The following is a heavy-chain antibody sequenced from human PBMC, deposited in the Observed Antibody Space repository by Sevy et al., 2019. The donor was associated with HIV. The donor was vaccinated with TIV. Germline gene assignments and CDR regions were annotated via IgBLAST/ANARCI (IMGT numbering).Heavy chain of an antibody. CDR3: ARERREHYYASPDYYTLAIFFDF. J-gene: IGHJ4*02. V-gene: IGHV1-3*04. CDR2: XNTXXXXK. CDR1: GYTXTNNA. Sequence: ASVKVSCKASGYTXTNNAIHWVXQAPGXXLQWMXXXNTXXXXKKFSQKFQGRVTITRDTSASTAYMELRSLRSEDTAIXXWARERREHYYASPDYYTLAIFFDFWGQGTLVTVSS. D-gene: IGHD3-22*01.